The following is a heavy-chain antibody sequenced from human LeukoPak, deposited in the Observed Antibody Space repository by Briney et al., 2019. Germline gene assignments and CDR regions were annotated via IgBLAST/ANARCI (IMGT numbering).Heavy chain of an antibody. J-gene: IGHJ6*03. Sequence: GGSLRLSCAASGFTFSSYAMSWVRQAPGKGLPWVSAISGSGGSTYYADSVKGRFTISRDNSKNTLSLQMNSLRPEDTAVYYCAEVPFSSWFSDGMDYYMDVWGKGTTVTVSS. V-gene: IGHV3-23*01. CDR1: GFTFSSYA. CDR2: ISGSGGST. CDR3: AEVPFSSWFSDGMDYYMDV. D-gene: IGHD6-13*01.